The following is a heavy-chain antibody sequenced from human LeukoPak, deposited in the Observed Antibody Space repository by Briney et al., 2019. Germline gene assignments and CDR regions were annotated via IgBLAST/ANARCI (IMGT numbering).Heavy chain of an antibody. D-gene: IGHD6-19*01. CDR2: ISDSGANT. Sequence: GGSLRLSCAASGFTFSSYGMHWVRQAPGKGLEWVSAISDSGANTYYADSVKGRFTISRDNSKITMYLQMNSLRAEDTAVYYCAKVAYSRMAVTGQRVLDYWGQGTLVTVSS. CDR1: GFTFSSYG. CDR3: AKVAYSRMAVTGQRVLDY. V-gene: IGHV3-23*01. J-gene: IGHJ4*02.